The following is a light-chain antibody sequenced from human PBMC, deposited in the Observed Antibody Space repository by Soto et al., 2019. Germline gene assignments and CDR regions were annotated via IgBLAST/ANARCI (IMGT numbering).Light chain of an antibody. J-gene: IGKJ1*01. CDR2: GAS. CDR3: QQYGSSTGT. V-gene: IGKV3-20*01. CDR1: QSVSSSY. Sequence: ESGLTPYPATLSVAPGARAPLSCRASQSVSSSYLAWYQQKPGQAPRLLIYGASSRATGIPDRFSGSGSGTDFTLTISRLEPEDFAVYYCQQYGSSTGTFGQGTKV.